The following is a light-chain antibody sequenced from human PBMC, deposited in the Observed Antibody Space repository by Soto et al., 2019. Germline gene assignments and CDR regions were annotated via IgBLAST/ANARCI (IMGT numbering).Light chain of an antibody. CDR3: QQVKTYPRT. V-gene: IGKV1-9*01. J-gene: IGKJ4*01. CDR2: EES. Sequence: IHLTQSPSFLSASVGARVTIPCRPSQAVPTNMAWYRQKPGKPPKLLIYEESTLHSGVPSRFSGRKSGTQFTLTIDSLQPEDFATYYCQQVKTYPRTFGGGTKVEIK. CDR1: QAVPTN.